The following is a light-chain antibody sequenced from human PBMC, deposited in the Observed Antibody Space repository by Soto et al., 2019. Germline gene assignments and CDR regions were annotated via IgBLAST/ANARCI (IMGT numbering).Light chain of an antibody. J-gene: IGKJ5*01. Sequence: EIVLTQSPATLSLSPGERATLSCRASQSVSSYLAWYQQKPGQAPRLLIYDASNRATGIPARFSGSGSGTDFTLTISSLEPEDFAAYYCQQRSNPSFGQGTHWRLN. CDR1: QSVSSY. CDR2: DAS. V-gene: IGKV3-11*01. CDR3: QQRSNPS.